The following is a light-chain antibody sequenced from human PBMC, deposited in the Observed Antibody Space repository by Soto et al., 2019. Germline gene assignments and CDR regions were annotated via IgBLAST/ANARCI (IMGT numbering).Light chain of an antibody. CDR1: SGSIASNY. CDR2: EDN. CDR3: QSYDSSNHVV. V-gene: IGLV6-57*02. Sequence: NFMLTQPHSVSESPGKTVTISCTGSSGSIASNYVQWDQQRPGSAPTTVIYEDNQTPSGVPDRFSGSIDSSSNSASLTISGLKTEDEADYYCQSYDSSNHVVFGGGTKLTVL. J-gene: IGLJ2*01.